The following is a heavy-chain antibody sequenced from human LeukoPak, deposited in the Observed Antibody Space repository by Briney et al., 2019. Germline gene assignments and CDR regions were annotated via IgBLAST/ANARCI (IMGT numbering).Heavy chain of an antibody. J-gene: IGHJ4*02. D-gene: IGHD4-17*01. CDR1: GYTFTGYY. CDR2: INPNSGGT. V-gene: IGHV1-2*02. Sequence: ASVKVSCKASGYTFTGYYMHWVRQAPGQGLEWMGWINPNSGGTNYAQKFQGRVTMTRDTSISTAYMELSRLRSDDTAVYYCAREVTVTTGFDYWGQGTLVTVSS. CDR3: AREVTVTTGFDY.